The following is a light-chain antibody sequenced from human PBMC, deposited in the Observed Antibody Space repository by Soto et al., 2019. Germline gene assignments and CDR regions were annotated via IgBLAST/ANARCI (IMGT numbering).Light chain of an antibody. CDR2: DVS. CDR3: CSYAGSYV. CDR1: SSDVGGYNY. V-gene: IGLV2-11*01. J-gene: IGLJ1*01. Sequence: QSALTQPRSVSGSPGQSVTISCTGTSSDVGGYNYVSWYQQHPGKAPKLMIYDVSKRPSGVPDRFSGSKSGNTASLTISGLQVEDEADYYCCSYAGSYVFGTGTKVTVL.